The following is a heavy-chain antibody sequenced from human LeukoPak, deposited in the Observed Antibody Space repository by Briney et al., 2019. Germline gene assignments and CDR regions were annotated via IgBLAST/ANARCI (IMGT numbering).Heavy chain of an antibody. Sequence: GGSLRLSCAASGFTFSSYSMNWVRQAPGKGLEWVSSISSSSSSYIYYADSVKGRFTISRDNAKNSLYLQMDSLRAEDTAVYYCARGFCSSTSCPMGYWGQGTLVTVSS. CDR1: GFTFSSYS. CDR3: ARGFCSSTSCPMGY. CDR2: ISSSSSSYI. V-gene: IGHV3-21*01. J-gene: IGHJ4*02. D-gene: IGHD2-2*01.